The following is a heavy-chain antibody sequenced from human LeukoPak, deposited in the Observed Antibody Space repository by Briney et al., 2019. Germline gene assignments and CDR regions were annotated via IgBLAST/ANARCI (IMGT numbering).Heavy chain of an antibody. CDR2: ISAYNGNT. CDR1: GYTFTSYG. CDR3: ARDFNYDFWSGYYSVPFDY. D-gene: IGHD3-3*01. Sequence: ASVKVSCKASGYTFTSYGISWVRQAPGQGLEWMGWISAYNGNTNYAQKLQGRVTMTTDTSTSTAYMELRSLRSDDTAVYYCARDFNYDFWSGYYSVPFDYWGQGTLVTVSS. J-gene: IGHJ4*02. V-gene: IGHV1-18*01.